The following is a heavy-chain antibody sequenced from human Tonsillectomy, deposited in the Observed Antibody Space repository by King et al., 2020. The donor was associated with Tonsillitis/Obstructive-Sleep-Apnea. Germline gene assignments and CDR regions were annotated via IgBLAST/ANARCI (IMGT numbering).Heavy chain of an antibody. D-gene: IGHD4-23*01. CDR3: ARNEDYGGNSIDY. V-gene: IGHV4-59*01. J-gene: IGHJ4*02. CDR2: IYYSGST. CDR1: GGSISSYY. Sequence: QLQESGPGLVKPSETLSLTCTVSGGSISSYYWSWIRQPPGKGLEWIGYIYYSGSTNYNPSLKSRVTISVDTSKNQFSLKLSSVTAADTAVYYCARNEDYGGNSIDYWGQGTLVTVSS.